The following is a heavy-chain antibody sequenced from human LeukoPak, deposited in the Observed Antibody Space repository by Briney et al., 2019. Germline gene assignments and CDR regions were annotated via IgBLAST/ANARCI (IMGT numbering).Heavy chain of an antibody. J-gene: IGHJ4*02. V-gene: IGHV4-4*07. Sequence: SETLSLTCTVSGGSISSYYWSWIRQPAGKGLEWIGRIYTSGSTNYNPSLKSRVTMSVDTSKNQFSLKLSSVTAADTAVYYCARDIAAAGTLYFDYWGQGTLVTVSS. CDR1: GGSISSYY. CDR3: ARDIAAAGTLYFDY. CDR2: IYTSGST. D-gene: IGHD6-13*01.